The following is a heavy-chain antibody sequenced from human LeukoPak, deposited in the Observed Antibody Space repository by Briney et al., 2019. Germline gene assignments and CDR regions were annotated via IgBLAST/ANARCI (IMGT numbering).Heavy chain of an antibody. Sequence: ASEKVSCKASGYTFTGYYMHWVRQAPGQGLEWMGWINPNSGGTNYAQKFQGRVTMTRDTSISTAYMELSRLRSDDTAVYYCARPQQLGTNWFDPWGQGTLVTVSS. J-gene: IGHJ5*02. V-gene: IGHV1-2*02. CDR2: INPNSGGT. CDR3: ARPQQLGTNWFDP. D-gene: IGHD6-13*01. CDR1: GYTFTGYY.